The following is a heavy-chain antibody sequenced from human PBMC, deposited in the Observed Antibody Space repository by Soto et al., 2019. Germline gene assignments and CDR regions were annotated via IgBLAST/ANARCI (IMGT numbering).Heavy chain of an antibody. J-gene: IGHJ6*02. CDR1: GGTFSSYA. CDR3: ASRVGYCSSTSCYTYYYYYGMDV. D-gene: IGHD2-2*02. CDR2: IIPMFGTA. V-gene: IGHV1-69*13. Sequence: GASVKVSCKASGGTFSSYAISWVRQAPGQGLEWMGGIIPMFGTANYAQKFQGRVTITADESTSTAYMELSSLRSEDTAVYYCASRVGYCSSTSCYTYYYYYGMDVWGQGTAVTVSS.